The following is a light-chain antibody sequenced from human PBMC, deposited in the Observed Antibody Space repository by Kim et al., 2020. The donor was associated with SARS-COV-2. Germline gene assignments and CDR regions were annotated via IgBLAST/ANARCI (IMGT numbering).Light chain of an antibody. J-gene: IGKJ2*02. V-gene: IGKV1-5*01. CDR1: QSIEKY. CDR3: QEYDSTSGCT. Sequence: ASVGDRVTITCRASQSIEKYLAWYQQKPGKAPDLLIYDVSILQSGVPSRFSGSRSGTEFTLTISSLQPDDSATYYCQEYDSTSGCTFGQGTKLEI. CDR2: DVS.